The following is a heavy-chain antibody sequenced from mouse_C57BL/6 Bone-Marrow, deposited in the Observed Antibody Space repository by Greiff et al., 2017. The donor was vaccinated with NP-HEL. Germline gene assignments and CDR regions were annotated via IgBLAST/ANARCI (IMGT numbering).Heavy chain of an antibody. CDR2: IRNKANGYTT. J-gene: IGHJ1*03. V-gene: IGHV7-3*01. CDR3: ARSSSSWYFDV. CDR1: GFTFTDYY. Sequence: DVMLVESGGGLVQPVGSLSLSCAASGFTFTDYYMSWVRQPPGKALEWLGFIRNKANGYTTEYSASVKGRFTISRDNSQSILYLQMNARRAEDSATYYCARSSSSWYFDVWGTGTTVTVSS. D-gene: IGHD1-1*01.